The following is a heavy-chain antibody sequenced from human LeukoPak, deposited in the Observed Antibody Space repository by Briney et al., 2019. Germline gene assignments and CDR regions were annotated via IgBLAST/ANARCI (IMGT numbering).Heavy chain of an antibody. V-gene: IGHV4-59*01. CDR3: ARSLRNSSGWFDY. J-gene: IGHJ4*02. Sequence: SETLSLTCTVSGGSISSYYWSWIRQPPGKGLEWIGYIYYSGSTNYNPSLKSRVTISVDTSKNQFPLKLSSVTAADTAVYYCARSLRNSSGWFDYWGQGTLVTVSS. D-gene: IGHD6-19*01. CDR2: IYYSGST. CDR1: GGSISSYY.